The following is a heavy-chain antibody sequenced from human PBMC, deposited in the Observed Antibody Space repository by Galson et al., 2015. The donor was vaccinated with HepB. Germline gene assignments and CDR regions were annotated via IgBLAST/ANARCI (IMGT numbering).Heavy chain of an antibody. CDR3: ARDRVAAIPYYYYGMDV. CDR2: ISYDGSNK. Sequence: SLRLSCAASGFTFSSYGMHWVRQAPGKGLEWVAVISYDGSNKYYADSVKGRFTISRDNSKNTLYLQMNSLRAEDTAVYYCARDRVAAIPYYYYGMDVWGQGTTVTVSS. CDR1: GFTFSSYG. D-gene: IGHD2-15*01. J-gene: IGHJ6*02. V-gene: IGHV3-30*03.